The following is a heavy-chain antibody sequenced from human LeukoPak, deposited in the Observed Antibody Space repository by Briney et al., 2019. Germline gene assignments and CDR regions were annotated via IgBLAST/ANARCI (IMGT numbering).Heavy chain of an antibody. Sequence: SVKVSCKASGFTFTSSAVQWVRQARGQRLEWIGWIVVGSGNTNYAQKFQERVIITRDMSTSTAYMELSSLRSEDTAVYYCAAESSGWRNYYYYYGMDVWGQGTTVTVSS. CDR3: AAESSGWRNYYYYYGMDV. V-gene: IGHV1-58*01. CDR2: IVVGSGNT. CDR1: GFTFTSSA. D-gene: IGHD6-19*01. J-gene: IGHJ6*02.